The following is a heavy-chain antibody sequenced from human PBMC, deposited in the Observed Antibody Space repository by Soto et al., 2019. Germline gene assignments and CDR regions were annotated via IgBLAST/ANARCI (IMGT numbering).Heavy chain of an antibody. CDR1: GGSISSSNW. Sequence: SETLSLTCAVSGGSISSSNWWSWVRQPPGKGLEWIGEIYHSGSTNYNPSLKSRVTISVDKSKNQFSLKLSSVTAADTAVYYCARGNYNHANYYYGMDVWGQGTTVTVSS. CDR3: ARGNYNHANYYYGMDV. J-gene: IGHJ6*02. CDR2: IYHSGST. V-gene: IGHV4-4*02. D-gene: IGHD1-1*01.